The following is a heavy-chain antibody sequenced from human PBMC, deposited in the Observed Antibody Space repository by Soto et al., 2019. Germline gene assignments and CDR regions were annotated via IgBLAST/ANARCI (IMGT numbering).Heavy chain of an antibody. D-gene: IGHD6-19*01. CDR2: INHSGST. CDR1: GGSFSGYY. V-gene: IGHV4-34*01. CDR3: ARGRAGALDY. Sequence: PSETLSLTCAVYGGSFSGYYWSWIRQPPGKGLEWIGEINHSGSTNYNPSLKSRVTISVDTSKNQFSLKLSSVTAADTAVYYCARGRAGALDYWGQRTLVTVSS. J-gene: IGHJ4*02.